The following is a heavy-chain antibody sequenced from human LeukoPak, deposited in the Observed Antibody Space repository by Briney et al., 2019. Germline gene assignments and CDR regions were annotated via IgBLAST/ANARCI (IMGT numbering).Heavy chain of an antibody. CDR3: ARDSDSGYGPFDS. CDR1: GFTVSNNY. D-gene: IGHD5-12*01. V-gene: IGHV3-53*01. J-gene: IGHJ4*02. CDR2: IHSGGTT. Sequence: PGGSLRLSCAASGFTVSNNYMSWVRQAPGKGLEWVSVIHSGGTTNYADSVQGRFTISRDNSKTTVYLHMNSLRAEDTAVYYCARDSDSGYGPFDSWGQGTLVTVSS.